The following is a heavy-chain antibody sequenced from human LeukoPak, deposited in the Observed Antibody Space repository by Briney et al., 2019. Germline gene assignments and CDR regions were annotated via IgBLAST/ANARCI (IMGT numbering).Heavy chain of an antibody. Sequence: GGSLRLSCAASGFTFSTYWMIWVRQAPGKGLEWVANIREDGSEQYYVDSVKGRFTISRDNAQDSLYLQMNSLRAEDTAVYFCARGVAGTGDYWGQGTLVTVSS. CDR1: GFTFSTYW. J-gene: IGHJ4*02. CDR3: ARGVAGTGDY. D-gene: IGHD6-19*01. V-gene: IGHV3-7*05. CDR2: IREDGSEQ.